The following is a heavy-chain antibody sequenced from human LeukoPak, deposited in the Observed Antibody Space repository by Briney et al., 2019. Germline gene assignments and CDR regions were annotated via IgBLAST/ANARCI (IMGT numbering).Heavy chain of an antibody. V-gene: IGHV1-69*13. CDR1: GCTFSDYA. Sequence: SVKVSCKASGCTFSDYAINWVRQAPGQGLEWMGGIIPIFVTAHYSQKFQGRVTITADEPTSTAYMELSSLRSEDTAMYYCARGTSGWYSEYWGQGTLVTVSS. CDR2: IIPIFVTA. J-gene: IGHJ4*02. D-gene: IGHD6-19*01. CDR3: ARGTSGWYSEY.